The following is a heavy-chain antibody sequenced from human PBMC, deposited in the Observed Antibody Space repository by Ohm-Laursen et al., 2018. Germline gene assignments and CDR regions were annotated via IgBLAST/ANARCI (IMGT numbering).Heavy chain of an antibody. CDR1: GDSISSYY. Sequence: SETLSLTCTVSGDSISSYYWSWIRQPAGKGLEWIGRIYTSGSTNYNPSLKSRVTMSVDTSKNHFSLKLSSVTAADTAVYYCARLFGKSMTPDAFDIWGQGTMVTVSS. J-gene: IGHJ3*02. CDR2: IYTSGST. D-gene: IGHD3-10*02. V-gene: IGHV4-4*07. CDR3: ARLFGKSMTPDAFDI.